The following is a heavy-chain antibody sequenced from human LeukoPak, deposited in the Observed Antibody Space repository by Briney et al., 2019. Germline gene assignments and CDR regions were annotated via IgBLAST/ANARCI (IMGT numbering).Heavy chain of an antibody. D-gene: IGHD3-22*01. CDR2: ISSSSSYI. Sequence: GGSLRLSCAASGFTFSSYSMNWVRQAPGKGLDWVPSISSSSSYIYYADSVKGRFTISRDNAKNSLYLQMNSLRAEDTAVYYCARGARDYDSSGYYYVDGAFDIWGQGTMVTVSS. CDR3: ARGARDYDSSGYYYVDGAFDI. J-gene: IGHJ3*02. V-gene: IGHV3-21*01. CDR1: GFTFSSYS.